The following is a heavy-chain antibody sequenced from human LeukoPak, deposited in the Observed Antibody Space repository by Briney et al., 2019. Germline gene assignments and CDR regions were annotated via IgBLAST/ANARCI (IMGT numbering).Heavy chain of an antibody. CDR1: GFTLSSYG. CDR2: IRYDGSNK. D-gene: IGHD3-22*01. J-gene: IGHJ6*03. CDR3: AKDYDSRGYYMDV. V-gene: IGHV3-30*02. Sequence: GGSLRLSCAASGFTLSSYGMHWVRQAPGKGLEWVAFIRYDGSNKYYADSVKGRFTISRDNSKNTLYLQMNSLRAEDTAVYYCAKDYDSRGYYMDVWGKGTTVTVSS.